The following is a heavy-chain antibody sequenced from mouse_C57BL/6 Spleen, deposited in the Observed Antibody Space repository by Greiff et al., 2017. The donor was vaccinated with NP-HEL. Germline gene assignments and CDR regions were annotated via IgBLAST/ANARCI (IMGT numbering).Heavy chain of an antibody. D-gene: IGHD2-4*01. CDR2: IYPSDSET. CDR3: ARGAYDYDNY. J-gene: IGHJ2*01. CDR1: GYTFTSYW. V-gene: IGHV1-61*01. Sequence: QVQLQQSGAELVRPGSSVKLSCKASGYTFTSYWMDWVKQRPGQGLEWIGNIYPSDSETHYNQKFKDKATLTVDKSSSTAYMQLSSLTSEDSAVYYCARGAYDYDNYWGQGTTLTVSS.